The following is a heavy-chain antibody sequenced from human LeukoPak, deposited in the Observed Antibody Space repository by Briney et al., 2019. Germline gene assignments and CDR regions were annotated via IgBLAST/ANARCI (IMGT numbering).Heavy chain of an antibody. V-gene: IGHV3-7*01. CDR3: ARESTAGYNSSWYGFRN. CDR1: GFTFSGYW. J-gene: IGHJ1*01. Sequence: GGSLRLSCAASGFTFSGYWMRWVRQAPGKGLEWVANIKQDGSEKYYVDSVKGRFTISRDNAKNSLCLQMGSVRVEDTAVYYCARESTAGYNSSWYGFRNWGQGTLVSVSS. D-gene: IGHD6-13*01. CDR2: IKQDGSEK.